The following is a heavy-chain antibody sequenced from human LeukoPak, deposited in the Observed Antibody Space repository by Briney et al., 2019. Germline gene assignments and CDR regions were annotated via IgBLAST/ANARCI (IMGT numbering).Heavy chain of an antibody. CDR3: ASLDFFVSIDYGDY. Sequence: PGGSLRLSCAASGFTFNNYAMSWVRQAPGKGLEWVSAISGRVGSTYYTDSVTGPFTISRDNSKNTLYLQMNSLRAEDTALYYCASLDFFVSIDYGDYWGQGTLVTVCS. V-gene: IGHV3-23*01. J-gene: IGHJ4*02. CDR1: GFTFNNYA. CDR2: ISGRVGST. D-gene: IGHD3-22*01.